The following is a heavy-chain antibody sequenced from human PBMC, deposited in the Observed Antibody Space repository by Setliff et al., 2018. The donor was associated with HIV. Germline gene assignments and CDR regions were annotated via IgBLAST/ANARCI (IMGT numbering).Heavy chain of an antibody. Sequence: SETLSLTCTVSGDSISTNSPYWAWIRQPPGKGLEWIGTTFYSGFTYYNPSLKSRVSIAADTSKNQFSLKLTSVTAADTAVYYCARASSRLNCSGGSCYRAPYAFDIWGQGTMVT. D-gene: IGHD2-15*01. CDR2: TFYSGFT. J-gene: IGHJ3*02. V-gene: IGHV4-39*01. CDR3: ARASSRLNCSGGSCYRAPYAFDI. CDR1: GDSISTNSPY.